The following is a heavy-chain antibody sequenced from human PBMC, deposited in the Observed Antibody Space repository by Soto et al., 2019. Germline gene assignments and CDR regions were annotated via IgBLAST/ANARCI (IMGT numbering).Heavy chain of an antibody. J-gene: IGHJ6*02. Sequence: SETLSLTCTVSGGSISSYYWSWIRQTPGKGLQYIGYIYYSGSANYNPSLKSRVTISDGTSTNQIFLTLTSVTAADTALYYCARVNRRGYAGNDPPPLYYYGMDVWGQGTTVTVSS. CDR1: GGSISSYY. CDR2: IYYSGSA. D-gene: IGHD5-12*01. V-gene: IGHV4-59*08. CDR3: ARVNRRGYAGNDPPPLYYYGMDV.